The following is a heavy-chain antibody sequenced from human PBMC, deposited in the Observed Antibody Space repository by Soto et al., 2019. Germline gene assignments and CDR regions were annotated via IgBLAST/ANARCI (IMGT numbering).Heavy chain of an antibody. V-gene: IGHV1-18*04. D-gene: IGHD3-22*01. J-gene: IGHJ4*02. Sequence: GXSLKVPCNASVYAFTGYGITWVRQAPGQGLEWMGWISAYNGNTNYAQKLQGRVTMTTDTSTSTAYMELRSLRSDDTAVYYCARGDNYDSSGYYYDYWGQGPLVTVSS. CDR2: ISAYNGNT. CDR3: ARGDNYDSSGYYYDY. CDR1: VYAFTGYG.